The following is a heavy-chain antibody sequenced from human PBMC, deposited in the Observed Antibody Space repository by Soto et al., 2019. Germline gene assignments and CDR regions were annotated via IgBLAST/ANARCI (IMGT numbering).Heavy chain of an antibody. CDR2: ISYSGNT. Sequence: QVQLQESGPGLVKPSQTLSLTCTVSGGSSSSGDYYWSWIRQPPGKGLEWIGYISYSGNTYYNPSLKSRITVSLDTSNNQFSLKLNSVTAADTAVYYCARSMTTVTADPFDIWGQGTMVTVSS. CDR1: GGSSSSGDYY. J-gene: IGHJ3*02. D-gene: IGHD4-17*01. V-gene: IGHV4-30-4*01. CDR3: ARSMTTVTADPFDI.